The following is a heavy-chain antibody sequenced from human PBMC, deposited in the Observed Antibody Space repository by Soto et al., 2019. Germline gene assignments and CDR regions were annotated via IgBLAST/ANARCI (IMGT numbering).Heavy chain of an antibody. CDR2: IWYDGSNK. V-gene: IGHV3-33*01. CDR1: GFTFSSYS. Sequence: QVQLVESGGGVVQPGRSLRLSCAASGFTFSSYSMHWFRQAPGKWLGWVAVIWYDGSNKYYADSVKGSFTISRDHSKNTRYLQMNSLTAADTAVYYCARGQLVTYPSLRFDYWGQVTLVTVSS. CDR3: ARGQLVTYPSLRFDY. J-gene: IGHJ4*02. D-gene: IGHD5-18*01.